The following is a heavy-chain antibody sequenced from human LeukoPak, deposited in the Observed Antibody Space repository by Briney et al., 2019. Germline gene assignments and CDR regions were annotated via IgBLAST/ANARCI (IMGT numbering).Heavy chain of an antibody. CDR1: GFTFSSSG. Sequence: GGSLRLSCAASGFTFSSSGMHWVRQAPGKGLEWVAFIRYDGSNKYYADSVKGRFTISRDNSKNTLYLQMNSLRAEDTAVYYCAKDSLYSSSWGNFDYWGQGTLVTVSS. V-gene: IGHV3-30*02. J-gene: IGHJ4*02. CDR3: AKDSLYSSSWGNFDY. CDR2: IRYDGSNK. D-gene: IGHD6-13*01.